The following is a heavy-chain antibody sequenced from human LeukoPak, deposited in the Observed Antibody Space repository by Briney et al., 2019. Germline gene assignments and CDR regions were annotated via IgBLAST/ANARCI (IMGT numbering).Heavy chain of an antibody. CDR1: GHTFTSYD. Sequence: GASVKVSCKASGHTFTSYDINWVRQATGQGLEWMGWMNPNSGNTGYAQKFQGRVTITRNTSISTAYMELSSLRSEDTAVYYCARVPPGIAVAGLGADNWYFDLWGRGTLVTVSS. V-gene: IGHV1-8*01. CDR3: ARVPPGIAVAGLGADNWYFDL. D-gene: IGHD6-19*01. CDR2: MNPNSGNT. J-gene: IGHJ2*01.